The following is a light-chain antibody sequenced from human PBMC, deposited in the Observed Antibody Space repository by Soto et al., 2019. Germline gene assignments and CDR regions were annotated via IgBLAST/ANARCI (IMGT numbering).Light chain of an antibody. V-gene: IGKV1-5*03. Sequence: DIQMTQSPSTLSASVGDRAPITRRASQIISSWWAWYQQHPGKAPKLLIYKASSLESGVPSRFSGSGSGTEFTLTISSLQPDDFATYYCQQYNSYSGTFGQGTKVDI. CDR2: KAS. CDR1: QIISSW. CDR3: QQYNSYSGT. J-gene: IGKJ1*01.